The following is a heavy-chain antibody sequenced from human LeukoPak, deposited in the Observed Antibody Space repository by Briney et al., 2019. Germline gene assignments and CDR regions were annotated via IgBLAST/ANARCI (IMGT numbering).Heavy chain of an antibody. CDR1: GYSFTTYW. D-gene: IGHD6-19*01. CDR3: ARLTSGWYGGFDY. CDR2: IYPGDSDT. J-gene: IGHJ4*02. Sequence: ASVKISCKGSGYSFTTYWIAWVRQMPGKGLEWMGIIYPGDSDTRYSPSFQGQVTISADRSISTAYLQWSSLKASDTAMYYCARLTSGWYGGFDYWGQGTLVTVSS. V-gene: IGHV5-51*01.